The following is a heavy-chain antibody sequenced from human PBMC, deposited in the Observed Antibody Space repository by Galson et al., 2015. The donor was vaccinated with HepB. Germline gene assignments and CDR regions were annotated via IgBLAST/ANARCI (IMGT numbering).Heavy chain of an antibody. J-gene: IGHJ6*02. D-gene: IGHD3-3*01. V-gene: IGHV3-20*04. CDR2: INWNGGKT. CDR1: EFTFSTSF. CDR3: ARERGFGYYGMDV. Sequence: CAASEFTFSTSFMYWVCQAPGKGLEWVSGINWNGGKTAYADSVKGRFTISRGNAKNSLYLQMNSLRADDTALYYCARERGFGYYGMDVWGQGTTVTVSS.